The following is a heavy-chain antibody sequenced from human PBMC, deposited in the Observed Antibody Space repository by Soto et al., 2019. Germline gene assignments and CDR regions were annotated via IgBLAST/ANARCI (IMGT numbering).Heavy chain of an antibody. CDR3: ATGGTTLGLVRNPWFAH. V-gene: IGHV4-59*13. CDR2: IYYNGRT. Sequence: ETLXLTCMVSCVAMIVVYFGGIRQSPGQGLEWIGYIYYNGRTTYNPSLRSRVSTSADMSKNQFFLNLTSVTAADTAVYYCATGGTTLGLVRNPWFAHWGQAPLVPVSS. CDR1: CVAMIVVY. J-gene: IGHJ5*02. D-gene: IGHD3-3*01.